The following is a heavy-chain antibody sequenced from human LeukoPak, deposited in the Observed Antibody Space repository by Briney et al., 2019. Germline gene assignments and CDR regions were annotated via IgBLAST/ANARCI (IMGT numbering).Heavy chain of an antibody. Sequence: PGGSLRLSCAASGFTFSSYWMTWVRQAPGKGLEWVANIKQDGSKKHYVDSVKGRFTISRDNAKNSLYLQMNSLRAEDTAVYYCARVLGQWLVSFYMDVWGKGTTVTISS. V-gene: IGHV3-7*01. CDR3: ARVLGQWLVSFYMDV. CDR1: GFTFSSYW. CDR2: IKQDGSKK. J-gene: IGHJ6*03. D-gene: IGHD6-19*01.